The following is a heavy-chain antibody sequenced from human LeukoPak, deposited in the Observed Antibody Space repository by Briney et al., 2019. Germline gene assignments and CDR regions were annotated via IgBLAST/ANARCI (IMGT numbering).Heavy chain of an antibody. CDR3: ARDPAYGSGSYHNGIDY. D-gene: IGHD3-10*01. V-gene: IGHV1-2*06. Sequence: ASVKVSCKASGYTFTGYYMHWVRQAPGQGLEWMGRINPNSGGTNYAQKFQGRVTMTRDTSISTAYMELSRLRSDDTAVYYCARDPAYGSGSYHNGIDYWGQGTLVTVSS. CDR1: GYTFTGYY. J-gene: IGHJ4*02. CDR2: INPNSGGT.